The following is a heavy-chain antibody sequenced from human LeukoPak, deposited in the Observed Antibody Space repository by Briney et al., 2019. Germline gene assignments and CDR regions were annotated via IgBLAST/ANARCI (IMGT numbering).Heavy chain of an antibody. J-gene: IGHJ5*02. Sequence: PSETLSLTCAVYGGSFSGYYWSWIRQPPGKGLEWIGEINHSGSTNYNPSLKSRVTISIDTSKNQFSLKLSSVTAADTAVYYCARAHSSGWVNWFDPWGQGTLVTVSS. CDR1: GGSFSGYY. D-gene: IGHD6-19*01. V-gene: IGHV4-34*01. CDR3: ARAHSSGWVNWFDP. CDR2: INHSGST.